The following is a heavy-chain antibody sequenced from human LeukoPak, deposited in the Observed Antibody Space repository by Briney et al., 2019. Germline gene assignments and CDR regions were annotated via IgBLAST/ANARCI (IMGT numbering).Heavy chain of an antibody. J-gene: IGHJ6*03. CDR2: INPNSGGT. V-gene: IGHV1-2*02. CDR3: AKAAAGCQHSYYYYYYLDV. Sequence: ASVKVSCKASGDTFTGYYMHWVRQAPGQGLEWMGWINPNSGGTNYAQKFQGKVTMTRDTSISTAYMELSRLRSDDTAVYYCAKAAAGCQHSYYYYYYLDVWGTGTTVTISS. D-gene: IGHD6-13*01. CDR1: GDTFTGYY.